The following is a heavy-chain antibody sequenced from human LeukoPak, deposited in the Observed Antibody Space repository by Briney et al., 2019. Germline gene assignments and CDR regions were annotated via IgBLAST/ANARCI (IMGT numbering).Heavy chain of an antibody. CDR1: EFNFFSYG. Sequence: GGSLRLSCVASEFNFFSYGMQWVRQAPGKGLVWVSRIFTDGSTTSYADSVKGRFTISRDNAKNTLYLEMKSLRVEDTAVYYCARELPREVTLDYWGQATLVTVSP. CDR2: IFTDGSTT. CDR3: ARELPREVTLDY. V-gene: IGHV3-74*01. D-gene: IGHD2-21*02. J-gene: IGHJ4*01.